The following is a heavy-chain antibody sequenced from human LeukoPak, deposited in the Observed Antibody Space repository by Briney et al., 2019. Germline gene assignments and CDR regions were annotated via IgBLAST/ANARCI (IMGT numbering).Heavy chain of an antibody. CDR3: ARAIAAAGKGGNWFDP. J-gene: IGHJ5*02. V-gene: IGHV5-10-1*01. CDR1: GYSLTSYW. Sequence: GESLRISCKSSGYSLTSYWISRVRQMPGKGLELMGRIDPSYSYTNYSPSFQGHVTISADKSNTTAYLQWSSLKASDTAMYYCARAIAAAGKGGNWFDPWGQGTLVTVSS. CDR2: IDPSYSYT. D-gene: IGHD6-13*01.